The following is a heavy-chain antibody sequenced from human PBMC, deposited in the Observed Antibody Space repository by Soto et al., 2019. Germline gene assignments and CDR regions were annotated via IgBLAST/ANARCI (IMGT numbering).Heavy chain of an antibody. CDR2: ISYDGSNK. V-gene: IGHV3-30*18. CDR1: GFTFSSYG. CDR3: AKDLGGASYGPFDY. Sequence: QVPLVESGGGVVQPGRSLRLSCAASGFTFSSYGMHWVRQAPGKGLEWVAVISYDGSNKYYADSVKGRFTISRDNSKNTLYLQMNSLRAEDTAVYYCAKDLGGASYGPFDYWGQGTLVTVSS. J-gene: IGHJ4*02. D-gene: IGHD5-18*01.